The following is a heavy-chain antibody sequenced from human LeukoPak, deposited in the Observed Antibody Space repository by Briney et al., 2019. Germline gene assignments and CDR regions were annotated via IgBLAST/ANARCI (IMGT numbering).Heavy chain of an antibody. CDR2: ISAYNGNT. CDR1: GYTFTSYG. CDR3: ARERGDCTNGVCYTRWFDP. J-gene: IGHJ5*02. Sequence: ASVKVSCRASGYTFTSYGISWVRQAPGQGLEWMGWISAYNGNTNYAQKLQGRVTMTTDTSTSTAYMELRSLRSDDTAVYYCARERGDCTNGVCYTRWFDPWGQGTLVTVSS. D-gene: IGHD2-8*01. V-gene: IGHV1-18*01.